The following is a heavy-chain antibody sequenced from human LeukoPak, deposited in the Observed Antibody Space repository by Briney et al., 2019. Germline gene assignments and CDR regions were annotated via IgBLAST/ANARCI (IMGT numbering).Heavy chain of an antibody. CDR2: IYYTGST. V-gene: IGHV4-61*01. Sequence: KPSETLSLTCTVSGDSVSSGSHFWSWIRQPPGKGLEWIAYIYYTGSTNYNPSLKSRVTISVDTSKNQFSLKLTSVTAADTAVYYCARDGDYWGRGTLVTVSS. CDR3: ARDGDY. CDR1: GDSVSSGSHF. J-gene: IGHJ4*02.